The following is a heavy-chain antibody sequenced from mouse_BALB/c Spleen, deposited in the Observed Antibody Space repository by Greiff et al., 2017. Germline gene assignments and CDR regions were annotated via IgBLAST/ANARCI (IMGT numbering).Heavy chain of an antibody. CDR3: TIAGYYGWFAY. CDR2: INTSNGGT. V-gene: IGHV1S16*01. J-gene: IGHJ3*01. D-gene: IGHD1-1*01. CDR1: GYTFTSYC. Sequence: QVQLQQPGAELVKPGASVKLSCKASGYTFTSYCMHWVKLRPGQGFEWIGGINTSNGGTNYNEKFKRKATLTVDTSSSTAYMQLSSLTSEDSAVYYCTIAGYYGWFAYWGQGTLVTVSA.